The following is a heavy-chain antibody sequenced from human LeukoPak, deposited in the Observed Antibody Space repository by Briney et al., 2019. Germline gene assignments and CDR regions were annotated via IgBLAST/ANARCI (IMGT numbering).Heavy chain of an antibody. V-gene: IGHV4-4*07. CDR2: IEPSGTN. J-gene: IGHJ4*02. CDR1: GGSLNNYY. CDR3: TRGHGWTDY. D-gene: IGHD6-19*01. Sequence: SSETLSLICTVSGGSLNNYYWTWIRQPAGKGLEWIGRIEPSGTNDHNPSLKSRVTMSINMSKNQFSLELISVTAADTAVYYCTRGHGWTDYWGQGTLVTVSS.